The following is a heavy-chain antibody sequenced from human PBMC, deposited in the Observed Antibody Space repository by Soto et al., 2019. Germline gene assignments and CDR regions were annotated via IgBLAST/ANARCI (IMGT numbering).Heavy chain of an antibody. Sequence: AASVKVSCKASGGTFSSYAINWVRQAPGQGLEWMGGIIPIFGTANYAQKFQGRVTITADESTSTAYMELSSLRSEDTAVYYCARDLPKDYDFWSGYYGEWGQGTLVTVSS. V-gene: IGHV1-69*13. CDR1: GGTFSSYA. CDR2: IIPIFGTA. J-gene: IGHJ4*02. D-gene: IGHD3-3*01. CDR3: ARDLPKDYDFWSGYYGE.